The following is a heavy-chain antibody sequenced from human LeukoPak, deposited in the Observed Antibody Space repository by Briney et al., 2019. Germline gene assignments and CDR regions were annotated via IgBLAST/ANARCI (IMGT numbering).Heavy chain of an antibody. Sequence: PSETLSLTCTVSGGSLSNSYWTWIRQSPGKGLEWIALIYYNGASDYNPSLWSRATISIDTSRNQFSLSLRSVTAADTAVYYCAKDSGQIRGRGWCDPWGQGTLVTVSS. V-gene: IGHV4-59*01. D-gene: IGHD1-26*01. J-gene: IGHJ5*02. CDR2: IYYNGAS. CDR3: AKDSGQIRGRGWCDP. CDR1: GGSLSNSY.